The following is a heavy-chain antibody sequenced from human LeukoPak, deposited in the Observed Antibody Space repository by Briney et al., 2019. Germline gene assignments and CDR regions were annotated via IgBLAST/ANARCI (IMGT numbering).Heavy chain of an antibody. D-gene: IGHD5-12*01. Sequence: GESLRISCKTSGYTFTRHWIGWVRQMPGKGLEWMGIIYPDDSDTRYSPSLRGQVTISADKSTSTAYLQWSSLKASDTAMYYCARRGFVATTRNWFDPWGQGTLVTVSS. CDR3: ARRGFVATTRNWFDP. CDR1: GYTFTRHW. CDR2: IYPDDSDT. V-gene: IGHV5-51*01. J-gene: IGHJ5*02.